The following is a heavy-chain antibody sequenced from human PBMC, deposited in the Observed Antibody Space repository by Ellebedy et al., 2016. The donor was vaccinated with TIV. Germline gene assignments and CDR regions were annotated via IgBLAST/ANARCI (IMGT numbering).Heavy chain of an antibody. D-gene: IGHD6-13*01. CDR2: ISSSSSYI. V-gene: IGHV3-21*01. CDR1: GFTFSSYS. J-gene: IGHJ4*02. CDR3: ARDRYSSSWIVDFDY. Sequence: GGSLRLSXAASGFTFSSYSMNWVRQAPGKGLEWVSSISSSSSYIYYADSVKGRFTISRDNAKNSLYLQMNSLRAEDTAVYYCARDRYSSSWIVDFDYWGQGTLVTVPS.